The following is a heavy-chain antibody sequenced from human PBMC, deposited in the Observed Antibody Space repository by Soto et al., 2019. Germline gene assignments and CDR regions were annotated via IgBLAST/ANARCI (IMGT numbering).Heavy chain of an antibody. Sequence: GGSLRLSCTASGFTFGDYAMSWFRQAPGKGLEWVGFIRSKAYGGTTEYAASVKGRFTISRDDSKSIAYLQMNSLKTEDTAVYYCTRGKGGSTLVPFDYWGQGTLVTVSS. CDR1: GFTFGDYA. J-gene: IGHJ4*02. D-gene: IGHD2-15*01. CDR2: IRSKAYGGTT. V-gene: IGHV3-49*03. CDR3: TRGKGGSTLVPFDY.